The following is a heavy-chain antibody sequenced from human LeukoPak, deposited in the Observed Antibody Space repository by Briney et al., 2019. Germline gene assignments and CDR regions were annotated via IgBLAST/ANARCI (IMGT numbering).Heavy chain of an antibody. D-gene: IGHD5-18*01. CDR2: IRYDGSNK. Sequence: GGSLRLSCADSGFTFSNAWMSWVRQAPGKGLEWVAFIRYDGSNKYYADSVKGRFTISRDNAKNSLYLQMNSLRAEDTAVYYCARGGYSYGSAFDIWGQGTMVTVSS. J-gene: IGHJ3*02. CDR3: ARGGYSYGSAFDI. CDR1: GFTFSNAW. V-gene: IGHV3-30*02.